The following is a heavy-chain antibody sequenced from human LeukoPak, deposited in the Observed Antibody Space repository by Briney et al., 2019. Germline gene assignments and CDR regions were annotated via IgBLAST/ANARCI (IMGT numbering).Heavy chain of an antibody. CDR2: IGIRGDT. D-gene: IGHD6-19*01. V-gene: IGHV3-13*01. Sequence: GGSLRLSCAASGFTFIDYDMHWVRQVIGKGLEWVSAIGIRGDTHYSGSVKGRFTNSRENAESSLYLHMNSLRAEDTAVYYCARGGIQVSGIDEFDYWGQGTLVTVSS. J-gene: IGHJ4*02. CDR1: GFTFIDYD. CDR3: ARGGIQVSGIDEFDY.